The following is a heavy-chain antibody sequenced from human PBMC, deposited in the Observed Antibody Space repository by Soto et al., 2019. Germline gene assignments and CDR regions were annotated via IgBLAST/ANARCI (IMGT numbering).Heavy chain of an antibody. CDR3: ARVFRWSSSSWGFDY. D-gene: IGHD6-6*01. Sequence: QVPLVQSGAEVKKPGASVKVSCKASGYTFLSYGITWVRQAPGQGLEWMGWISAYNAHTNYGQKFQDRVSMTTDTSSKTAYLEVRSLRSDDTAFYFCARVFRWSSSSWGFDYWGQGTLVTVSS. V-gene: IGHV1-18*01. CDR1: GYTFLSYG. CDR2: ISAYNAHT. J-gene: IGHJ4*02.